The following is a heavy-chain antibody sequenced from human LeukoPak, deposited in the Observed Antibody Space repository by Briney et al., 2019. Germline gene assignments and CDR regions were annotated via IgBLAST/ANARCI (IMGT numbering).Heavy chain of an antibody. Sequence: ASMKVSCKVFGYTLTELPMHWVRQAPGEGLEWMGGFDPEDGETFYAQKFQGRVSLTEDTSTDTAYMELTNLRSEDTAVYYCATSASPIYTLHWYFDLWGRGTLITVSS. CDR1: GYTLTELP. J-gene: IGHJ2*01. V-gene: IGHV1-24*01. CDR2: FDPEDGET. CDR3: ATSASPIYTLHWYFDL. D-gene: IGHD2-2*02.